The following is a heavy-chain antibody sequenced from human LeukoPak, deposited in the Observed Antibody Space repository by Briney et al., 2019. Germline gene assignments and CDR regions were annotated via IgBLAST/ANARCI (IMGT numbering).Heavy chain of an antibody. Sequence: GGSLRLSCATSGFNFDRYTIHWVRQAPGKGLEWVSLAGWAGGTTFYSDSVRGRFTISRDSGRKSAYLQMNSLTTDDTAFYFCAKELDTMFFDYWGQGALVTVSS. CDR2: AGWAGGTT. J-gene: IGHJ4*02. V-gene: IGHV3-43*01. D-gene: IGHD3-10*02. CDR3: AKELDTMFFDY. CDR1: GFNFDRYT.